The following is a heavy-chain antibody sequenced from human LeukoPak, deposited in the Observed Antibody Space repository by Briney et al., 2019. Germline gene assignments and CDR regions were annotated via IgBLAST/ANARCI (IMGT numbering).Heavy chain of an antibody. V-gene: IGHV3-21*01. J-gene: IGHJ4*02. Sequence: GGSLRLSCEASGFTFSSYSMSWVRQAPGKGLEWVSFISSSSSYIYYADSVKGRFTISRDNAKNSLYLQMNSLRAEDTAVYYCARGSSSWYYFDYWGQGTLVTVSS. CDR3: ARGSSSWYYFDY. CDR2: ISSSSSYI. D-gene: IGHD6-13*01. CDR1: GFTFSSYS.